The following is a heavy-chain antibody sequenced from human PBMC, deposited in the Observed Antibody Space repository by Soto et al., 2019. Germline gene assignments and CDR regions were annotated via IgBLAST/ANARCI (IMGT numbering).Heavy chain of an antibody. CDR1: GFTVSSNY. CDR2: IYSGGST. D-gene: IGHD2-15*01. CDR3: AKPHPYCSGGSCFEVAAFDI. V-gene: IGHV3-66*04. Sequence: GSLRLSCAASGFTVSSNYMSWVRQAPGKGLEWVSVIYSGGSTYYADSVKGRFTISRDNSKNTLYLQMNSLRAEDTAVYYCAKPHPYCSGGSCFEVAAFDIWGQGTMVTVSS. J-gene: IGHJ3*02.